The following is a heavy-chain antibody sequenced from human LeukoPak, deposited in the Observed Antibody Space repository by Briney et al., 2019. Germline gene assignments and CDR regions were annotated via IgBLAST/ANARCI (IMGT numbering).Heavy chain of an antibody. Sequence: PGGSLRLSCAASGLTFSSYSMTWVRQAPGKGLEWVSSISSSSSYIYYADSVKGRFTISRDNAKNSLYLQMNSLRAEDTAVYYCARVRGYSYGQVDYWGQGTLVTVSS. CDR3: ARVRGYSYGQVDY. V-gene: IGHV3-21*01. D-gene: IGHD5-18*01. CDR2: ISSSSSYI. J-gene: IGHJ4*02. CDR1: GLTFSSYS.